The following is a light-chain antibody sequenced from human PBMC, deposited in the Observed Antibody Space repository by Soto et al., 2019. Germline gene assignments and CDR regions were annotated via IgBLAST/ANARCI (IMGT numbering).Light chain of an antibody. CDR3: QQYYSTLYT. Sequence: DIVMTQSPDSLAVSLGERATINCKSSQSVLYSSNNKNYLAWYQQKPGQPPKLLIYWATTRESGVADRFSGRGSGTDFTLTISSLQAEDLAVYYCQQYYSTLYTFGQGTKLEIK. CDR2: WAT. J-gene: IGKJ2*01. CDR1: QSVLYSSNNKNY. V-gene: IGKV4-1*01.